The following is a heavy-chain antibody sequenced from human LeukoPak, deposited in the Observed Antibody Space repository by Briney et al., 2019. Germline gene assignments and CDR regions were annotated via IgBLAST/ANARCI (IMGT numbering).Heavy chain of an antibody. Sequence: GSLRLSCTASGFSFSNSAMTWVRQAPGKVLEWVSSIGGGGSSYYAGSVKGRFTVSRDNSKNTVYLQMNNLRAEDTAIFYCVKGVTMVRGSREFDYWGQGTLVTVSS. V-gene: IGHV3-23*01. CDR2: IGGGGSS. J-gene: IGHJ4*02. D-gene: IGHD3-10*01. CDR3: VKGVTMVRGSREFDY. CDR1: GFSFSNSA.